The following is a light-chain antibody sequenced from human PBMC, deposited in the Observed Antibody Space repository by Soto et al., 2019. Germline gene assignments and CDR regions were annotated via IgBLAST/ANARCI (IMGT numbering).Light chain of an antibody. CDR1: HSISSY. CDR3: QQSYSSPYT. J-gene: IGKJ2*01. V-gene: IGKV1-39*01. Sequence: DIQMTQSPSSLSASVGDRVTITCRAGHSISSYLNWFQQKPGKAPKLLMYGASTLQTGVPSRFSGSGSGTDFTLTISSLQPEDFVTYYCQQSYSSPYTFGQGTKLEIK. CDR2: GAS.